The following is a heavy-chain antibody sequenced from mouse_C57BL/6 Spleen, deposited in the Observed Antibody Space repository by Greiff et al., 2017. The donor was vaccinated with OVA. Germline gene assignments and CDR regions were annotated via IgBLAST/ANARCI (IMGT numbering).Heavy chain of an antibody. V-gene: IGHV1-82*01. CDR1: GYAFSSSW. CDR3: ARFPTPFY. CDR2: IYPGDGDT. D-gene: IGHD1-1*01. Sequence: VQLQQSGPELVKPGASVKISCKASGYAFSSSWMNWVKQRPGKGLEWIGRIYPGDGDTNYNGKFKGKATLTADKSSSTAYMQLSSLTSEDSAVYFCARFPTPFYWGQGTTLTVSS. J-gene: IGHJ2*01.